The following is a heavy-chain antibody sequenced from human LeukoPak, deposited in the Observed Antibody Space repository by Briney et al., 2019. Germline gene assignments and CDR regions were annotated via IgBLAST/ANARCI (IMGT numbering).Heavy chain of an antibody. CDR2: ISSSSSYI. V-gene: IGHV3-21*01. CDR3: ARLPPYDSSGYYAFDT. Sequence: GGSLRLSCAASGFTFSSYSMNWVRQAPGKGLEWVSSISSSSSYIYYADSVKGRFTISRDNAKNSLYLQMNSLRAEDTAVYYCARLPPYDSSGYYAFDTWGQGTMVTVSS. D-gene: IGHD3-22*01. CDR1: GFTFSSYS. J-gene: IGHJ3*02.